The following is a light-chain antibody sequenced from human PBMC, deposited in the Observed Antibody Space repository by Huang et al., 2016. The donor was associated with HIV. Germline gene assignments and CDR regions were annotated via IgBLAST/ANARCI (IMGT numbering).Light chain of an antibody. CDR1: QSVNTN. CDR2: AAS. CDR3: QQYNKWPPEYT. V-gene: IGKV3-15*01. J-gene: IGKJ2*01. Sequence: VMMSQSPATLAASPGARVTLSCGASQSVNTNLAWYQQKPGQPPRLLIYAASTRATGVPARCAGSGSGTEFTLTIDSLQSDDFAVYYCQQYNKWPPEYTFGQGTRLEIK.